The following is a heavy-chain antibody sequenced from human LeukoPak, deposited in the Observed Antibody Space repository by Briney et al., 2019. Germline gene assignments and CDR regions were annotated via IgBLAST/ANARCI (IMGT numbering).Heavy chain of an antibody. V-gene: IGHV4-39*07. J-gene: IGHJ4*02. CDR2: IYHSGST. CDR1: GGSIISSSFW. CDR3: ARGSPVYYFDY. Sequence: PSETLSLTCTVSGGSIISSSFWWGWIRQPPGKGLEWIGSIYHSGSTYYNPSLKSRVTISVDTSKNQFSLKLSSVTAADTAVYYCARGSPVYYFDYWGQGTLVTVSS.